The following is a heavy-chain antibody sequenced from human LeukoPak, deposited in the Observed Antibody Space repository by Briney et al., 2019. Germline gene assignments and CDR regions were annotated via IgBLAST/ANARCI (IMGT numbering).Heavy chain of an antibody. CDR3: AKDRSSGYWYFDY. D-gene: IGHD3-22*01. J-gene: IGHJ4*02. CDR2: ISYDGSNK. V-gene: IGHV3-30*18. CDR1: GFTFSSYG. Sequence: GGSLRLSCAASGFTFSSYGMHWVRQAPGKGLEWVAVISYDGSNKYYADSVKGRFTISRGNSKNTLYLQMNSLRAEDTAVYYCAKDRSSGYWYFDYWGQGTLVTVSS.